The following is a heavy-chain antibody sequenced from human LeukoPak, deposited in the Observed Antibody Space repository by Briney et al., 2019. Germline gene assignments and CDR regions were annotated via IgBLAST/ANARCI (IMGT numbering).Heavy chain of an antibody. CDR1: GYTFTSYG. V-gene: IGHV1-18*01. CDR3: ARDPEYTAMVTLFDY. CDR2: ISAYNGNA. Sequence: ASVKVSCKASGYTFTSYGISWVRQAPGQGLEWMGWISAYNGNANYAQKLQGRVTMTTDTSTSTAYMELRSLRSDDTAVYYCARDPEYTAMVTLFDYWGQGTLVTVSS. J-gene: IGHJ4*02. D-gene: IGHD5-18*01.